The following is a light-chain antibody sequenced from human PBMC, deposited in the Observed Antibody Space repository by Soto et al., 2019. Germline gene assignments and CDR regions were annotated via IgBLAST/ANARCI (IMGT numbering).Light chain of an antibody. CDR1: QTVRNNY. CDR3: QQFSSYPLT. J-gene: IGKJ4*01. V-gene: IGKV3-20*01. Sequence: EFVLTQSPGTLSLSPGERATLSCRASQTVRNNYLAWYQQKPGQAPRLLIYDASTRATGIPDRFSGGGSGTDFTLAISRLEPEDSAVYYCQQFSSYPLTFGGGTKLDIK. CDR2: DAS.